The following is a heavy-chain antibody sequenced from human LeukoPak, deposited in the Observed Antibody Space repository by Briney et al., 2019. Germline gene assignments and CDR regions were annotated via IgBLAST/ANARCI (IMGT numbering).Heavy chain of an antibody. CDR1: GFTFSSYS. Sequence: PGGSLRLSCAASGFTFSSYSMSWVRQAPGKGLEWVSYISSAISTINDADSVKGRFAISRDNAKSSLYLQMNSLRDEDTAVYYCANVGATIFWGQGALVTVSS. J-gene: IGHJ4*02. CDR3: ANVGATIF. CDR2: ISSAISTI. V-gene: IGHV3-48*02. D-gene: IGHD1-26*01.